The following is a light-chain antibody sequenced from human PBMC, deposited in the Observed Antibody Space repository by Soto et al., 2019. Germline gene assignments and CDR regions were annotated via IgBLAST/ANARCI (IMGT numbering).Light chain of an antibody. CDR3: SSYTRSSFYV. J-gene: IGLJ1*01. CDR2: DVS. V-gene: IGLV2-14*01. Sequence: QSALTQPASVSGSPGQSITISCTGTSSDVGGYNYVSWYQQHPGKAPKLMIYDVSNRPSGVSNRFSGSKSGNTASLTISGLQAEDEADYYCSSYTRSSFYVFVTGTKLTVL. CDR1: SSDVGGYNY.